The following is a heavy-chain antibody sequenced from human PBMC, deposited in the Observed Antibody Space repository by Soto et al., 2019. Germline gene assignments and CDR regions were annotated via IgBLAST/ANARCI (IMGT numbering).Heavy chain of an antibody. CDR2: IIPIFGTA. V-gene: IGHV1-69*12. CDR1: GGTFSSYA. J-gene: IGHJ4*02. CDR3: ARLRLGELSTNPSIDY. D-gene: IGHD3-16*02. Sequence: QVQLVQSGAEVKKPGSSVKVSCKASGGTFSSYAISWVRQAPGQGLEWLGGIIPIFGTANYAQKFQGRVTITADESTSTAYMELSSLRSEDTAVYYCARLRLGELSTNPSIDYWGQGTLVTVSS.